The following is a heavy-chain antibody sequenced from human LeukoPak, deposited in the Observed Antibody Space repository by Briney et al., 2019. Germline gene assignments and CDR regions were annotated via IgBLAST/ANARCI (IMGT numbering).Heavy chain of an antibody. V-gene: IGHV4-31*03. CDR2: IYYSGST. CDR1: GGSISSGGYY. D-gene: IGHD6-13*01. CDR3: ARAVSSSWGAFDI. Sequence: SQTLSLTCTVSGGSISSGGYYWSWIRQHPGKGLEWIGYIYYSGSTYYNPSLKSRVTISVDTSKNQFSLKLSSVTAADTAVYYCARAVSSSWGAFDIWGQGTMVTVSS. J-gene: IGHJ3*02.